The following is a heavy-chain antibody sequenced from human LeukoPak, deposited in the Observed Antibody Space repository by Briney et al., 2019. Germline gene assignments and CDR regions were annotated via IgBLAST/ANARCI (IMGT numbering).Heavy chain of an antibody. J-gene: IGHJ4*02. CDR1: GGTFSSYA. CDR2: IIPIFGTA. CDR3: ARDLEGIAVAGTNY. D-gene: IGHD6-19*01. V-gene: IGHV1-69*13. Sequence: PQASVKVSCKASGGTFSSYAISWVRQAPGQGLEWMGGIIPIFGTANYAQKFQGRVTITADESTSTAYMELSSLRSEDTAVYYCARDLEGIAVAGTNYWGQGTLVTVSS.